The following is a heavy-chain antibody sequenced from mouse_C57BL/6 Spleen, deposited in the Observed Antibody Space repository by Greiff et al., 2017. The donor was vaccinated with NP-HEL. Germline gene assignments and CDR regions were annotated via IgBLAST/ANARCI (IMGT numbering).Heavy chain of an antibody. CDR2: IDPDDGDT. Sequence: VQLQQSGAELVRPGASVKLSCTASGFNFKDYYMHWVKQRPEQGLEWIGRIDPDDGDTDYAPKFQGKATMTADTSSNTAYLQLSSLTSEDTAVYYCTTWDGSSFAYWGQGTLVTVSA. V-gene: IGHV14-1*01. J-gene: IGHJ3*01. CDR1: GFNFKDYY. CDR3: TTWDGSSFAY. D-gene: IGHD1-1*01.